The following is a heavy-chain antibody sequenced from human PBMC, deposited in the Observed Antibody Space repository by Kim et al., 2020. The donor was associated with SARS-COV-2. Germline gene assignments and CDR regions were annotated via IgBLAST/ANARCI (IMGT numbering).Heavy chain of an antibody. Sequence: GGSLRLSCAASGFTFSSYAMHWVRQAPGKGLEWVSVISCDGSNKYYADSVKGRFTISRDNSKNTLYLQMNSLRAEDTAVYYCARDGMGLWELLGYFDYWGERTLVTVSS. V-gene: IGHV3-30-3*01. CDR2: ISCDGSNK. CDR3: ARDGMGLWELLGYFDY. J-gene: IGHJ4*02. CDR1: GFTFSSYA. D-gene: IGHD1-26*01.